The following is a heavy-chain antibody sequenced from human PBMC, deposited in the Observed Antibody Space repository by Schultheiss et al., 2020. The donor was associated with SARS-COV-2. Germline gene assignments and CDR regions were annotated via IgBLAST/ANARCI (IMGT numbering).Heavy chain of an antibody. Sequence: GGSLRLSCAASGFTFSSYAMSWVRQAPGKGLEWVSAISGSGGSTYYADSVKGRFTISRDNSKNTLYLQMNSLRAEDTAVYYCAKDLPTYYDFWSGYSRDFDYWGQGTLVTVSS. CDR1: GFTFSSYA. CDR2: ISGSGGST. J-gene: IGHJ4*02. D-gene: IGHD3-3*01. V-gene: IGHV3-23*01. CDR3: AKDLPTYYDFWSGYSRDFDY.